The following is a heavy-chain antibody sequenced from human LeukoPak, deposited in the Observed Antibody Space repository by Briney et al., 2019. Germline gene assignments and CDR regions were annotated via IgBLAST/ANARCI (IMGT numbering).Heavy chain of an antibody. D-gene: IGHD5-18*01. V-gene: IGHV4-39*07. CDR1: GGSISSSSYY. J-gene: IGHJ4*02. Sequence: SQTLSLTCTVSGGSISSSSYYWGWIRQPPGKGLEWIGSIYYSGSTYYNPSLKSRVTISVDTSKNQFSLKLSSVTAADTAVYYCARVFPYSYGYFDYWGQGTLVTVSS. CDR2: IYYSGST. CDR3: ARVFPYSYGYFDY.